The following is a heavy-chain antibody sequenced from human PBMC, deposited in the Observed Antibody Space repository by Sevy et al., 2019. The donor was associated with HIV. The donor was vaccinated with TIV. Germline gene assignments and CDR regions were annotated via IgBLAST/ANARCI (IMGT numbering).Heavy chain of an antibody. V-gene: IGHV3-30*04. CDR2: ISYEVSNE. Sequence: GGSLRLSGAASTFTFGHYAMHWVRQAPGKGLQWVAGISYEVSNEYYTDSVKGRFTISRDNSKNTLNLEMNNLRVEDTALYYCARDWGTPPTAILYYFDFWGQGIPVTVSS. CDR3: ARDWGTPPTAILYYFDF. J-gene: IGHJ4*02. CDR1: TFTFGHYA. D-gene: IGHD3-16*01.